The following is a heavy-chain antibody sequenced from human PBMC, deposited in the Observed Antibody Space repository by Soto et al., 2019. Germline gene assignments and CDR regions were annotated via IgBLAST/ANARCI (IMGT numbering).Heavy chain of an antibody. Sequence: SETLSLTCTVSGGSISSYYWSWIRQPPGKGLEWIGYIYYSGSTNYNPSLKSRVTISVDTSKNQFSLKLSSVTAADTAVYYCARSHDYGGLLFYFDYWGQGTLVTVSS. V-gene: IGHV4-59*01. CDR1: GGSISSYY. D-gene: IGHD4-17*01. J-gene: IGHJ4*02. CDR2: IYYSGST. CDR3: ARSHDYGGLLFYFDY.